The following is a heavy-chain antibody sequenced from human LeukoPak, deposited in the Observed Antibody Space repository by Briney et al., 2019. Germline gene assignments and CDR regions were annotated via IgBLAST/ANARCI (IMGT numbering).Heavy chain of an antibody. CDR2: FDPEDGET. CDR1: GYTLTELS. D-gene: IGHD3-22*01. V-gene: IGHV1-24*01. Sequence: GASVKVSCKVSGYTLTELSMHWVRQAPGKGLEWMGGFDPEDGETIYAQKFQGRVTMTEDTSTDTAYMELSSLRSEDTAVYYCATSDSSGYPNSYWYFDLWGRGTLVTVSS. J-gene: IGHJ2*01. CDR3: ATSDSSGYPNSYWYFDL.